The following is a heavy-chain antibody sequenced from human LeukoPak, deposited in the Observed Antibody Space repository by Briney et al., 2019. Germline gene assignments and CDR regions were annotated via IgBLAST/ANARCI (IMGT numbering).Heavy chain of an antibody. J-gene: IGHJ6*02. CDR2: ISYDGANK. D-gene: IGHD6-19*01. CDR3: AKDHPQWLVLDYYYGMDV. Sequence: GGSLRLSCAASGFIFNNYDMHWVRQAPGKGLEWVAVISYDGANKYYADSVKGRFTFSRDNSKNTLYLQMNSLRLDDTAVYYCAKDHPQWLVLDYYYGMDVWGQGTTVTVSS. CDR1: GFIFNNYD. V-gene: IGHV3-30*18.